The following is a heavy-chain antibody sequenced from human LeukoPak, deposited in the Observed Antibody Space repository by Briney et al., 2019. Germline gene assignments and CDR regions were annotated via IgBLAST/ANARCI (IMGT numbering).Heavy chain of an antibody. V-gene: IGHV4-59*01. CDR1: GGSISSYY. J-gene: IGHJ3*02. D-gene: IGHD3-10*01. CDR2: INYSGST. CDR3: ARTEFDAFDI. Sequence: PSETLSLTCTVSGGSISSYYWSWIRQPPGKGLEWIGYINYSGSTNYNPSLKSRVTISVDTSKNQFSLKLSSVTAADTAVYYCARTEFDAFDIWGQGTMVTVSS.